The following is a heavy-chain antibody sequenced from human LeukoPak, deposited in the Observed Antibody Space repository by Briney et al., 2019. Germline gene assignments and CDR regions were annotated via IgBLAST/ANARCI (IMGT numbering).Heavy chain of an antibody. CDR2: IYKGGST. J-gene: IGHJ5*02. Sequence: GGSLRLSCAVSGFTVSSNYMSWVRQAPGKGLEWVSVIYKGGSTYYADSVKGRFTISRDNSKTTLYLQMNSLRAEDTAVYYCARSPLLLWFGSAWGWFVPWGEGTLVTVS. D-gene: IGHD3-10*01. CDR3: ARSPLLLWFGSAWGWFVP. V-gene: IGHV3-66*01. CDR1: GFTVSSNY.